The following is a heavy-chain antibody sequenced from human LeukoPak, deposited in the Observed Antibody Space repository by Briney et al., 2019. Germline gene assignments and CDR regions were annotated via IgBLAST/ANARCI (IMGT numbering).Heavy chain of an antibody. V-gene: IGHV3-11*01. D-gene: IGHD4-17*01. CDR2: ITSSGTTT. Sequence: GGSLRLSCAASGFTFSDHYMSWFRLSPGKGLEWLSYITSSGTTTDYADSVKGRFTISRDNAKNSMFLQMNSLRPEDTAVYYCERDPDYGDHEWGQGTLVTVSS. CDR1: GFTFSDHY. CDR3: ERDPDYGDHE. J-gene: IGHJ4*02.